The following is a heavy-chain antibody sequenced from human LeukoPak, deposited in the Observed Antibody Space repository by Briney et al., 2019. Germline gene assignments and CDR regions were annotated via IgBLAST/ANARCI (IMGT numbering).Heavy chain of an antibody. Sequence: TGGSLRLSCAASGFTFSSYWMHWVRQAPGKGLVWVSRINSDGSSTSYADSVKGRFTISRDNAKNTLYLQMNSLRAEDTAVYYCSRVRDSSGYFLLDAFDIWGQGTMVTVSS. D-gene: IGHD3-22*01. CDR3: SRVRDSSGYFLLDAFDI. J-gene: IGHJ3*02. CDR2: INSDGSST. V-gene: IGHV3-74*01. CDR1: GFTFSSYW.